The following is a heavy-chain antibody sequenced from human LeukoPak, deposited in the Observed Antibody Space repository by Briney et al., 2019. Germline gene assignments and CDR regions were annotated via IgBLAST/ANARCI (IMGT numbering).Heavy chain of an antibody. CDR2: IYYSGST. V-gene: IGHV4-59*01. J-gene: IGHJ2*01. Sequence: PSETLSLTCAVYGGSFSGYYWSWLRQPPGKGLEWIGYIYYSGSTNYNPSLKSRVTISVDTSKKQFSLKVRSVTAADTAVYYCARRDSPFDLWGRGTLVTVS. D-gene: IGHD3-22*01. CDR1: GGSFSGYY. CDR3: ARRDSPFDL.